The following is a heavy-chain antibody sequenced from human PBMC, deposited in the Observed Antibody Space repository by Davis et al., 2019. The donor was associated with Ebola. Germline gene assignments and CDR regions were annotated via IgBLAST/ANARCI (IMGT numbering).Heavy chain of an antibody. CDR2: VSYDERER. CDR1: GFTFSNHA. CDR3: AKALYHEVLDQ. D-gene: IGHD3/OR15-3a*01. V-gene: IGHV3-30*09. J-gene: IGHJ4*02. Sequence: PGGSLRLSCAGSGFTFSNHAIHWDRQAPGKGLEWVGVVSYDERERFHADSVKGRFAISRDNSENTIYLEMNSMTAADTAVYYCAKALYHEVLDQWGQGTPVTVSS.